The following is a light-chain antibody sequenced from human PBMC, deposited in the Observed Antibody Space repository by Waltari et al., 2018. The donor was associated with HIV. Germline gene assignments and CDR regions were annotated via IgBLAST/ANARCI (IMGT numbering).Light chain of an antibody. Sequence: QSALTQPASVSGSPGQSITISCTGASSDIGGFDYVAWYQQHPGKVPKLIIYAVSDRPSGVSNLFSGSKSGSTASLSISGLQAEDEAVYYCSSYSRSSTLVLFGGGTKLTVL. CDR1: SSDIGGFDY. CDR2: AVS. V-gene: IGLV2-14*03. J-gene: IGLJ2*01. CDR3: SSYSRSSTLVL.